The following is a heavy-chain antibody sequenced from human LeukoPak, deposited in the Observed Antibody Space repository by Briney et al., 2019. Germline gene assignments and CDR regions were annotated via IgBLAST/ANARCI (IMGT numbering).Heavy chain of an antibody. CDR3: ARGGIAVADFDY. V-gene: IGHV4-34*01. D-gene: IGHD6-19*01. CDR1: GGSFSGYY. J-gene: IGHJ4*02. CDR2: INHSGST. Sequence: PSETLSLTCAVYGGSFSGYYWSWIRQPPGKGLEWIGEINHSGSTNYNPSFKSRVTISVDTSKNQFPLKLSSVTAADTAVYYCARGGIAVADFDYWGQGTLVTVSS.